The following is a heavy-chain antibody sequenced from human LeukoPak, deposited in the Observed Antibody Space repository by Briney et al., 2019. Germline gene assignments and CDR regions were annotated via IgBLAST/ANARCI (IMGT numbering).Heavy chain of an antibody. Sequence: PGGSLRLSCADSGFTFSKYWMSWIRQAPGKGLEWVGRIKSKTDGGTTDYAAPVKGRFTISRDDSKNTLYLQMNSLKTEDTAVYYCTTDPGVTIFVYYYYMNVWGKGTTVTVSS. V-gene: IGHV3-15*01. J-gene: IGHJ6*03. D-gene: IGHD3-3*01. CDR1: GFTFSKYW. CDR2: IKSKTDGGTT. CDR3: TTDPGVTIFVYYYYMNV.